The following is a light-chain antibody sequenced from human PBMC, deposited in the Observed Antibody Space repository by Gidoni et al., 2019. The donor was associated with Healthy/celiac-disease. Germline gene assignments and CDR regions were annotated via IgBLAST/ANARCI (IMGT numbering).Light chain of an antibody. V-gene: IGKV1-39*01. CDR1: QSISSY. Sequence: DIQMTKSPSSLSASVGDRVTITCRASQSISSYLNWYQQKPGKAPTILIYAASSLKSGVPSRFSGSGSGPDFTLPILSLQPEDFATYYCQQSYSTPPWTFGQGTKVEIK. CDR2: AAS. CDR3: QQSYSTPPWT. J-gene: IGKJ1*01.